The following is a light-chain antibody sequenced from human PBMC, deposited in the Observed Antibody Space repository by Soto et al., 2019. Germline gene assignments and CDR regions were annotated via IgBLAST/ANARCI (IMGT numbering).Light chain of an antibody. Sequence: SYELTQPLSVSLALGQTARINCRGNNIGSKNVHWYQQRPGQAPVVVIYRDYHRPAGIPERFSGSNSGNTATLTISRAQAGDEADYSYQVWDISTAVVFGGGTKLTVL. CDR1: NIGSKN. CDR2: RDY. CDR3: QVWDISTAVV. J-gene: IGLJ2*01. V-gene: IGLV3-9*01.